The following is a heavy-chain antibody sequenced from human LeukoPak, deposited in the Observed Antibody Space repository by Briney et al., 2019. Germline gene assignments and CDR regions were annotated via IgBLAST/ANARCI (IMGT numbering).Heavy chain of an antibody. J-gene: IGHJ4*02. CDR2: IYSGGST. CDR3: SKGHSDFGTGFDL. CDR1: GFTVSTNY. D-gene: IGHD4-17*01. Sequence: PGGSLRLSCAASGFTVSTNYMSWVRQAPGKGLEWVSVIYSGGSTYYADSVKGRFTISRDNSKNTLYLQMNSLTADDTAVYYCSKGHSDFGTGFDLWGQGTLVTV. V-gene: IGHV3-66*01.